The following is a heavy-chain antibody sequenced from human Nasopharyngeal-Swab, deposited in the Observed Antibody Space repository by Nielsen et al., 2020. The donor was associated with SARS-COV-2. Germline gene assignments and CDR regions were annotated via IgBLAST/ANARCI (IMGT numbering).Heavy chain of an antibody. Sequence: GGSLRLSCAASGFIFSGSAMRWVRQASGKGLEWVGRIGDKDHNYATTYGAAVKGRFPISRDDSKNTAFLQMDSLKTEDTALYYCTTDYYFDYWGQGTLVTVSS. CDR3: TTDYYFDY. CDR1: GFIFSGSA. J-gene: IGHJ4*02. CDR2: IGDKDHNYAT. V-gene: IGHV3-73*01.